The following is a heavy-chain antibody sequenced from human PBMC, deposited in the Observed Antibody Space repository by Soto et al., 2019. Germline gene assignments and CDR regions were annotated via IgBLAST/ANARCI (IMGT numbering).Heavy chain of an antibody. V-gene: IGHV1-69*01. J-gene: IGHJ4*02. D-gene: IGHD3-10*02. CDR3: AKDVGFQQHLFVFDL. CDR1: GGTFTDYA. Sequence: SVKVSCKSSGGTFTDYAVIWVRQAPGQGLEWMGGIIPIFRSSNFAQKFQGRLTIFADASAGTAYMELSSLRSDDTAIYYCAKDVGFQQHLFVFDLWGQGTLVTVSS. CDR2: IIPIFRSS.